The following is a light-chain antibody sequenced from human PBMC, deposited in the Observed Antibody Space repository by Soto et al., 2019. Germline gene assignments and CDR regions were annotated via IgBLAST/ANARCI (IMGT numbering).Light chain of an antibody. CDR2: DVS. CDR3: SSYTSISPYV. Sequence: QSALTQPASVSGSPGQSITISCTGTSSDVGGYNYVSWYQQHPGKAPKLMIYDVSNRPSGVSNRFSGSKSGNTASLTISGLQAEDEADYYCSSYTSISPYVFGTGSEVTVL. V-gene: IGLV2-14*01. J-gene: IGLJ1*01. CDR1: SSDVGGYNY.